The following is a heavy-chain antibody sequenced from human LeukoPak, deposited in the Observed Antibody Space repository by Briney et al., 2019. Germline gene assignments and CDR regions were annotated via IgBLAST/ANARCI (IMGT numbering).Heavy chain of an antibody. CDR2: ISGDGGTT. CDR1: GFSFDDYA. D-gene: IGHD5-12*01. CDR3: TAFIMTTTYNWFAP. V-gene: IGHV3-43*02. Sequence: GGSLRLSCAASGFSFDDYAMHWVRRAPGKGVEWVSFISGDGGTTYYADSVKGRFTTSRDNSKNSLYLQMSSLTTEYTAFYYCTAFIMTTTYNWFAPWGQGTLVIVSS. J-gene: IGHJ5*02.